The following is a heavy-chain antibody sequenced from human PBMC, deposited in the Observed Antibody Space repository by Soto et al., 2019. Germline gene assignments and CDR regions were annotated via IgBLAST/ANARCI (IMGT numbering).Heavy chain of an antibody. D-gene: IGHD3-16*01. J-gene: IGHJ4*02. V-gene: IGHV1-69*02. CDR2: IIPILGIA. Sequence: QVQLVQSGAEVKKPGSSVKVSCKASGGTFSSYTISWVRQAPGQGLEWMGRIIPILGIANYAQKFQGRVTITADKSTSTAYMEPSSLRSEDTAVYYCARSVDVPLTFGGVFDYWGQGTLVTVSS. CDR3: ARSVDVPLTFGGVFDY. CDR1: GGTFSSYT.